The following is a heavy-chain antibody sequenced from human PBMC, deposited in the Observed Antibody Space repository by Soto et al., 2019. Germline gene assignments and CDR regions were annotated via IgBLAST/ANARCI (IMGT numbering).Heavy chain of an antibody. J-gene: IGHJ3*02. V-gene: IGHV3-73*01. D-gene: IGHD3-9*01. Sequence: PGGSLRLSCAASGVTFSGSAMHWVRQASGKGLEWVGRIRSKANSYATAYAASVKGRFTISRDDSKNTAYLQMNSLKTEDTAVYYCTRSAQYYDILTGYYFGAFDIWGQGTMVTVSS. CDR2: IRSKANSYAT. CDR3: TRSAQYYDILTGYYFGAFDI. CDR1: GVTFSGSA.